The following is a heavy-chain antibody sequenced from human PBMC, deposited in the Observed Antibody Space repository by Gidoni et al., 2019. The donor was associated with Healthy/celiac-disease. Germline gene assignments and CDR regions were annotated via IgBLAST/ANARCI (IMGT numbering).Heavy chain of an antibody. CDR1: GFTFSSSG. CDR2: IWYDGSNK. D-gene: IGHD6-13*01. V-gene: IGHV3-33*01. J-gene: IGHJ1*01. CDR3: ARGGYSSSWVAEYFQH. Sequence: QVQLVESGGGVVQPGRSLRLSCAASGFTFSSSGMHWVRQATGTGVEWVAVIWYDGSNKYYADSVKGRFTISRDNSKNTLYLQMNSLRAEDTAVYYCARGGYSSSWVAEYFQHWGQGTLVTVSS.